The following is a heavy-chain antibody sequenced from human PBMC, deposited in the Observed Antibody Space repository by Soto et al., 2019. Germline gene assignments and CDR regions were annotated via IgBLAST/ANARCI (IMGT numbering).Heavy chain of an antibody. CDR2: INAGNGNT. V-gene: IGHV1-3*01. CDR1: GYTFTSYA. D-gene: IGHD1-26*01. CDR3: ASPVGGSYYYFDY. J-gene: IGHJ4*02. Sequence: QVQLVQSGAEVKNPGSSVKVSCKASGYTFTSYAMHWVRQAPGQRLEWMGWINAGNGNTKYSQKLQGRVTITRDTAASTAYVELSSMRSEDTAVYYCASPVGGSYYYFDYWGQGTMVTVSS.